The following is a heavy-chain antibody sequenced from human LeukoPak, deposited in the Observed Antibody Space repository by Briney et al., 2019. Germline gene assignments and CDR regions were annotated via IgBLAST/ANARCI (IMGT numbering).Heavy chain of an antibody. J-gene: IGHJ4*02. D-gene: IGHD2-15*01. Sequence: ASVKVSCKAFGYTFTSYAMHWVRQAPGQRLEWMGWINAGNGNTKYSQKFQGRVTITRDTSASTAYMELSSLRSEDTAVYYCAREPHCSGGSCYSLDTAMVYWGQGTLVTVSS. V-gene: IGHV1-3*01. CDR3: AREPHCSGGSCYSLDTAMVY. CDR1: GYTFTSYA. CDR2: INAGNGNT.